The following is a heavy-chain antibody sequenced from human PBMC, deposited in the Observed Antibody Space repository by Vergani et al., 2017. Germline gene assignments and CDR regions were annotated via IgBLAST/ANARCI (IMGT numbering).Heavy chain of an antibody. CDR2: INPSGGST. J-gene: IGHJ4*02. V-gene: IGHV1-46*01. Sequence: QVQLVQSGAEVTKPGASVKVSCKASGYTFTSYYMHWVRQAPGQGLEWMGIINPSGGSTSYAQKFQGRVTMTRDTSTSTVYMELSSLRSEDTAVYYCAKTHEGDSGYDYFDYWGQGTLVTVSS. CDR1: GYTFTSYY. D-gene: IGHD5-12*01. CDR3: AKTHEGDSGYDYFDY.